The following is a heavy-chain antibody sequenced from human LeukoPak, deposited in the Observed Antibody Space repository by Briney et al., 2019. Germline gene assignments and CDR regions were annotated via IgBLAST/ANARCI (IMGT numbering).Heavy chain of an antibody. V-gene: IGHV3-20*01. Sequence: GGSLRLSCAASGFTFDDYGMSWVRQAPGEGLEWVSGINWNGGSTGYADSVKGRFTISRDNAKNSLYLQMNSLRAEDTALYHCARVNYDSSGYYPHFDYWGQGTLVTVSS. J-gene: IGHJ4*02. CDR2: INWNGGST. CDR3: ARVNYDSSGYYPHFDY. CDR1: GFTFDDYG. D-gene: IGHD3-22*01.